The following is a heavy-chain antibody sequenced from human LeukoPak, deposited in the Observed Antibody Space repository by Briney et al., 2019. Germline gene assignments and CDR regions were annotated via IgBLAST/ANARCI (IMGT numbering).Heavy chain of an antibody. Sequence: VLSRERSCAVSGLTFGRGWRSWVRHAPGKGLEWVANIKQDGGEIYYVDSVKGRFTISRDNAKNSLYLQMNSLTAEDTAVYHCARDKIVGATHFDYWGQGTLVTVSS. J-gene: IGHJ4*02. CDR2: IKQDGGEI. D-gene: IGHD1-26*01. CDR3: ARDKIVGATHFDY. V-gene: IGHV3-7*01. CDR1: GLTFGRGW.